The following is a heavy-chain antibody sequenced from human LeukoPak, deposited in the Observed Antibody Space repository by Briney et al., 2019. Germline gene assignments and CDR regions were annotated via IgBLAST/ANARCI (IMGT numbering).Heavy chain of an antibody. D-gene: IGHD6-25*01. Sequence: PSETLSLTCTVSGGSITDTTYFWGWIRQPPGKGLEWIGSIYYRGNTYYTPSLKSRVTLSVDTSQNQFSLKVISVTAADTAVYYCARRKVAAEIDYWGQGTLVTVSS. CDR2: IYYRGNT. CDR3: ARRKVAAEIDY. V-gene: IGHV4-39*01. CDR1: GGSITDTTYF. J-gene: IGHJ4*02.